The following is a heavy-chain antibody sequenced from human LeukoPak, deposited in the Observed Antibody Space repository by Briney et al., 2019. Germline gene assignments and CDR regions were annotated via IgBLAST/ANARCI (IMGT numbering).Heavy chain of an antibody. Sequence: GGSLRLSCAASGFTFSSYAMSWVRQAPGKGLEWVSAISGSGGSTYYADSVKGRFTISRDNSKNTLYLQMNSLRAEDTAVYYCAKSGLRFGGPTMVVDYWGQGTLVTVSS. J-gene: IGHJ4*02. V-gene: IGHV3-23*01. D-gene: IGHD4-23*01. CDR2: ISGSGGST. CDR1: GFTFSSYA. CDR3: AKSGLRFGGPTMVVDY.